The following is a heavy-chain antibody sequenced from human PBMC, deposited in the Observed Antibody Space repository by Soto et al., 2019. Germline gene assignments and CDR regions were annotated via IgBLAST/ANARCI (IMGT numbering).Heavy chain of an antibody. CDR3: VRERGEYDSGWYIDR. V-gene: IGHV3-21*06. CDR2: ISCRSSLI. Sequence: PGGSLRLSCAASGFSFSSHSFNWVRQAPGQGLEWVAYISCRSSLILYADSVRGRFVISRDNALNSLYLQMNSPRDEDTAMYYCVRERGEYDSGWYIDRWGQGTPVTVSS. D-gene: IGHD6-19*01. J-gene: IGHJ4*02. CDR1: GFSFSSHS.